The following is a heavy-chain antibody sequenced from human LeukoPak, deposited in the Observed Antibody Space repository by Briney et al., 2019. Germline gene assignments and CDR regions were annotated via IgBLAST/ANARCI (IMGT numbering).Heavy chain of an antibody. Sequence: SETLSLTCAVYGGSFSGYYWSWIRQPPGKGLEWIGEINHSGSTNYNPSLKSRVTISVDTSKNQFSLKLSSVTAADTAVYYCASPYYYGSGSYDYWGQGTLVTVSS. CDR2: INHSGST. J-gene: IGHJ4*02. V-gene: IGHV4-34*01. D-gene: IGHD3-10*01. CDR1: GGSFSGYY. CDR3: ASPYYYGSGSYDY.